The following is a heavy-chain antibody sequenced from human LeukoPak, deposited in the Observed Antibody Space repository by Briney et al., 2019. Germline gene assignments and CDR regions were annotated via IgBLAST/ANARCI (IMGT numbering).Heavy chain of an antibody. J-gene: IGHJ4*02. D-gene: IGHD6-13*01. CDR2: ISASGGNP. CDR3: AKARAGDITAAFNY. V-gene: IGHV3-23*01. Sequence: GGSLRLSCAASGFIFSNYAMSWVRQAPGKGLEWVSGISASGGNPYYADSVKGRFIISRDNSENTLNLQMSSLRAEDTAVYYCAKARAGDITAAFNYWGQGTLVTVSS. CDR1: GFIFSNYA.